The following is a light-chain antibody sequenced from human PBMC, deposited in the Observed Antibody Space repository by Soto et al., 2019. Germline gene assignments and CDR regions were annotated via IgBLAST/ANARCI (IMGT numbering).Light chain of an antibody. V-gene: IGKV3-15*01. CDR2: GAS. CDR3: QQYSNWPPRT. J-gene: IGKJ1*01. Sequence: SPCTLSLSQGERATLSCRASQSVSSSYLAWYQQKPGQAPRLLIYGASTRATGIPPRFSGSGSGTEFTLTISSLQSEDSAVYYCQQYSNWPPRTFGQGTKVDI. CDR1: QSVSSSY.